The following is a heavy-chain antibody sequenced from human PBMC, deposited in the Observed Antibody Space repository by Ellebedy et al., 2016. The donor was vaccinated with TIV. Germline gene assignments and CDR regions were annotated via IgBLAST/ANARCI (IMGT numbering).Heavy chain of an antibody. J-gene: IGHJ4*02. V-gene: IGHV3-7*01. D-gene: IGHD2-21*02. CDR1: GFTFSTYW. CDR3: ARALGGGDCY. CDR2: IKQDGSEK. Sequence: GGSLRLXXAASGFTFSTYWMSWVRQAPGKGLEWVATIKQDGSEKYFVDSVKGRFTISRDNAKNSLCLQMSSLRAEDTAVYYCARALGGGDCYWGQGTLVTVSS.